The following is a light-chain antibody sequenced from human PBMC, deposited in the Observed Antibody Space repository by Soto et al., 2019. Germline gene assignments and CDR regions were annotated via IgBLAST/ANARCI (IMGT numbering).Light chain of an antibody. Sequence: DIQMTQSPSSLSASVGDSVTIPCRASQRINKYLNWYQQRSGRAPRLLIHTASSLHSGVPSRFSGSVSGSDFTLTISSLQPEDFATYFCQQSFSTPYTFGQGTKLEI. CDR1: QRINKY. CDR2: TAS. J-gene: IGKJ2*01. CDR3: QQSFSTPYT. V-gene: IGKV1-39*01.